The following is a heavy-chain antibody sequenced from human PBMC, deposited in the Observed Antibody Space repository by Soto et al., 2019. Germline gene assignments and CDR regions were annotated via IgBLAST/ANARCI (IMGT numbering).Heavy chain of an antibody. Sequence: GGSLRLSCAASGFTFSNYVMIWVRQAPGKGPELVSTITVSGGSAYSADSVKGRFTISRDNSKNTLYLQMNSLRAEDTAVYYCAKATTGVNSGGGGDYWGQGTLVTVSS. V-gene: IGHV3-23*01. D-gene: IGHD5-12*01. CDR3: AKATTGVNSGGGGDY. CDR1: GFTFSNYV. CDR2: ITVSGGSA. J-gene: IGHJ4*02.